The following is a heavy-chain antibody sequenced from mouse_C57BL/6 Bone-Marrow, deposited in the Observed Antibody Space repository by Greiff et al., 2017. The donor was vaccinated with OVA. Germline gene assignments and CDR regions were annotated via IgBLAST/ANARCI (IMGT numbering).Heavy chain of an antibody. J-gene: IGHJ1*03. CDR1: GYTFTDYY. D-gene: IGHD2-1*01. CDR2: INPYNGGT. V-gene: IGHV1-19*01. Sequence: EVQLQQSGPVLVKPGASVKMSCKASGYTFTDYYMNWVKQSHGKSLEWIGVINPYNGGTSYNQKFKGKATLTVDKSSSTAYMELNSLTSEDSAVYYCARDSSIYYGNYWYFDVWGTGTTVTVSS. CDR3: ARDSSIYYGNYWYFDV.